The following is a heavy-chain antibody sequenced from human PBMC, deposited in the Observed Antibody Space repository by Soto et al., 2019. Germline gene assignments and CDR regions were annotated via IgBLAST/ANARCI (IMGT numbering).Heavy chain of an antibody. CDR2: IIPIFGTA. Sequence: QVQLVQSGAEVKKPGSSVKVSCKASGGTFSSYAISWVRQAPGQGLEWMGGIIPIFGTANYAQKFQGRVTITADESTSTAYMELSSLRSEDTAVYYCARDGATYCGGDCYSRPHNWFDPWGQGTLVTVSS. D-gene: IGHD2-21*02. CDR3: ARDGATYCGGDCYSRPHNWFDP. CDR1: GGTFSSYA. V-gene: IGHV1-69*01. J-gene: IGHJ5*02.